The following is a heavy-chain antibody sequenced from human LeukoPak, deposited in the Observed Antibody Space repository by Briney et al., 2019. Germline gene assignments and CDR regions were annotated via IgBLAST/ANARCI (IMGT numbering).Heavy chain of an antibody. CDR3: AKAYYDSSGYYNYFDY. D-gene: IGHD3-22*01. J-gene: IGHJ4*02. CDR2: ISYDGSNK. CDR1: GFTFSSYA. V-gene: IGHV3-30-3*01. Sequence: GGSLRLSCAASGFTFSSYAMHWVRQAPGKGLEWVAVISYDGSNKYYADSVKGRFTISRDNSKNTLYLQMNSLRAEDTAVYYCAKAYYDSSGYYNYFDYWGQGTLVTVSS.